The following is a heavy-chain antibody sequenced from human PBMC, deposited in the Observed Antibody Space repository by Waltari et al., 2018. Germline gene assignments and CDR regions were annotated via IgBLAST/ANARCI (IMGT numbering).Heavy chain of an antibody. J-gene: IGHJ4*02. D-gene: IGHD2-2*01. Sequence: QVQLVQSGAEVKKPGSSVKVSCKASGGTFSSYAISWVRQAPGQGLEWMGGIIPILGIANYAQKFQGRVTITADESTSTAYMELSSLRSEDTAVYYCAREAAPDIVVVPAAPYYFDYWGQGTLVIVSS. V-gene: IGHV1-69*04. CDR2: IIPILGIA. CDR3: AREAAPDIVVVPAAPYYFDY. CDR1: GGTFSSYA.